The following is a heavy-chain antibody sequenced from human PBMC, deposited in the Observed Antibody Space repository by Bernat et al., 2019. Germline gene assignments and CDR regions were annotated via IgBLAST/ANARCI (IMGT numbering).Heavy chain of an antibody. J-gene: IGHJ4*02. CDR1: GFTFSSYG. Sequence: QVQLVESGGGLVQPGRSLRLSCAASGFTFSSYGMHWVRQAPGKGLEWVAVISYDGSNKYYADSVKGRFTISRDNSKNTLYLQMNSLRGEDTAVYYCAKEDSYYYESSGYYFDYWGQGSLVTVSS. CDR3: AKEDSYYYESSGYYFDY. CDR2: ISYDGSNK. D-gene: IGHD3-22*01. V-gene: IGHV3-30*18.